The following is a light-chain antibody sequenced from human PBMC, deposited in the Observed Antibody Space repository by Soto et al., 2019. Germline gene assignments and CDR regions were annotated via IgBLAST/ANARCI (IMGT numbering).Light chain of an antibody. J-gene: IGLJ2*01. V-gene: IGLV2-14*02. CDR2: EGS. Sequence: QSALTQPASVSGSPGQSITISCTGTSSDVGNYNLVSWYQQHPGKAPKLMIYEGSKRPSGVSNRFSGSKSGTTASLTISGLQAEDEANYYCNSYTGSSTLVVFGGGTKVTVL. CDR1: SSDVGNYNL. CDR3: NSYTGSSTLVV.